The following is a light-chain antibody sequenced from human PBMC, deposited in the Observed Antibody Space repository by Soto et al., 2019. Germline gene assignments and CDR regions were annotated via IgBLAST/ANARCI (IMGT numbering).Light chain of an antibody. CDR3: QTWGTGIRV. CDR2: LNSDGSH. Sequence: QSVLTQSPSASASLGASVKLTCTLSSGHSSYAIAWHQQQSEKGPRFLMKLNSDGSHSKGDGIPDRFSGSNSGAERYLTISSLQSEDEADYYCQTWGTGIRVFGGGTKVTVL. CDR1: SGHSSYA. V-gene: IGLV4-69*02. J-gene: IGLJ3*02.